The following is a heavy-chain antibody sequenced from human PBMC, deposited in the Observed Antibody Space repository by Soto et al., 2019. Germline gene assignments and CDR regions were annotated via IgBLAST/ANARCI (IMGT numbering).Heavy chain of an antibody. J-gene: IGHJ6*03. Sequence: GESMKISCKGSGYSFTSYWIGWVRQMPGKGLEWMGIIYPGDSDTRYSPSFQGQVTISADKSISTAYLQWSSLKASDTAMYYCASNAFGGVIADYYMDVWGKGTTVTVSS. CDR2: IYPGDSDT. D-gene: IGHD3-16*02. CDR1: GYSFTSYW. V-gene: IGHV5-51*01. CDR3: ASNAFGGVIADYYMDV.